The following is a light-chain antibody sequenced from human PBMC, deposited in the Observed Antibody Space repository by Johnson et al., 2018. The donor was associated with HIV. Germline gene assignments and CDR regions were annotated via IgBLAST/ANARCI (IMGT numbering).Light chain of an antibody. Sequence: QSVLTQPPSVSAAPGQKVTISCSGSSSNIGSNFVSWYQQLPGTAPKVLIYENNKRPSGTPDRFSGSKSGTSATLGITGLQTGDEADYYCGTWDSSLSSYVFGTGTKVTVL. CDR2: ENN. V-gene: IGLV1-51*02. CDR3: GTWDSSLSSYV. J-gene: IGLJ1*01. CDR1: SSNIGSNF.